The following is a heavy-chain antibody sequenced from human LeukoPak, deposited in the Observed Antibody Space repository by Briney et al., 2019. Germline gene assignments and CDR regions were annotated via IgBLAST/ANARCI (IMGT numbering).Heavy chain of an antibody. J-gene: IGHJ4*02. D-gene: IGHD2-15*01. CDR1: GYTFTGYY. CDR3: ARGGVVAAHSNDY. CDR2: INPNSGGT. Sequence: ALVKVSCKASGYTFTGYYMHWVRQAPGQGLEWKGWINPNSGGTNYAQKFQGRVTMTRDTSISTAYMELSRLRSDDTAVYYCARGGVVAAHSNDYWGQGTLVTVSS. V-gene: IGHV1-2*02.